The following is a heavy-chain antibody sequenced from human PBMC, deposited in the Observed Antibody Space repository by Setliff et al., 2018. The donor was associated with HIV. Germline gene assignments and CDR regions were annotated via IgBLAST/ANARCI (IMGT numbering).Heavy chain of an antibody. V-gene: IGHV3-48*01. CDR1: GFAFSSCS. CDR3: ARDEVGATPNYYDIDV. D-gene: IGHD1-26*01. CDR2: ISSSSSTR. Sequence: GGSLSLSCAASGFAFSSCSMNWVRQAPGRGLEWVSYISSSSSTRYYADSVKGRFTISRDNAKSSLYLQMNSLRAEDTAVYYCARDEVGATPNYYDIDVWGKGTTVTVSS. J-gene: IGHJ6*03.